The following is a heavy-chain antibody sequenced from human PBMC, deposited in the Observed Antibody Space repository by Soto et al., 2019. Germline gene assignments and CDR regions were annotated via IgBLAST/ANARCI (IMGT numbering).Heavy chain of an antibody. CDR2: ISYDGSNK. CDR1: GFTSSSYA. CDR3: ARDRLRYNWNVFPYYSDGMDV. J-gene: IGHJ6*01. V-gene: IGHV3-30-3*01. D-gene: IGHD1-1*01. Sequence: QVQLVESGGGVVQPGRSLRLSCAASGFTSSSYAMHWVRQAPGKGLEWVAVISYDGSNKYYADSVKGRFTISRDNSKNTLYLQMNSLRAEDTAVYYCARDRLRYNWNVFPYYSDGMDVWGQGTTVTVSS.